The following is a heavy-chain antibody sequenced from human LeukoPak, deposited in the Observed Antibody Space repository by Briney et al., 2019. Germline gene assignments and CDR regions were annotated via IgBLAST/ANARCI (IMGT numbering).Heavy chain of an antibody. J-gene: IGHJ4*02. V-gene: IGHV3-23*01. CDR3: AKDSRYSSSWYYFDY. CDR2: ISGSGGST. D-gene: IGHD6-13*01. CDR1: GFTFSSYA. Sequence: PGGSLRLSRAASGFTFSSYAMSWVRQAPGKGLEWVSAISGSGGSTYYADSVKGRFTISRDNSKNTLYLQMNSLRAEDTAVYYCAKDSRYSSSWYYFDYWGQGTLVTVSS.